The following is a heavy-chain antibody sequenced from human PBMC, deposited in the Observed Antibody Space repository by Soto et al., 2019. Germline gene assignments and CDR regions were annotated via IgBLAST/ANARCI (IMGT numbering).Heavy chain of an antibody. D-gene: IGHD6-6*01. CDR2: ISAHNGTT. V-gene: IGHV1-18*01. CDR3: ARGRDGDY. J-gene: IGHJ4*02. Sequence: QVHLVQSGAEVKKPGASVKVSCKGSGYAFTTYVITWVRQAPGQGLEWMGWISAHNGTTNYAQKLQGRVTVTRDTSTSTAYMELRSLRSDDTAVYYCARGRDGDYWGQGAVVTVSP. CDR1: GYAFTTYV.